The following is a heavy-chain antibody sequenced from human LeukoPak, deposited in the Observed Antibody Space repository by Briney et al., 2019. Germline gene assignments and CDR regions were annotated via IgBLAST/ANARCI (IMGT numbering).Heavy chain of an antibody. CDR2: INPSGGST. J-gene: IGHJ6*04. CDR1: GYTFTSYY. V-gene: IGHV1-46*01. D-gene: IGHD2-2*01. CDR3: ARDRGYCSSTSCYSYYYYGMDV. Sequence: GASVKVSCKASGYTFTSYYMHWVRQAPGQGLEWMGIINPSGGSTSYAQKFQGRVTMTRDTSTSTVYMEPSSLRSEDTAVYYRARDRGYCSSTSCYSYYYYGMDVWGKGTTVTVSS.